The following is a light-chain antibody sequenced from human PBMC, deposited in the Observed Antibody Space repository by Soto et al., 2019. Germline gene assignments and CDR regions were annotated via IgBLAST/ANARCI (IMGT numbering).Light chain of an antibody. V-gene: IGKV3-15*01. CDR3: QQYNNWPPYT. Sequence: EIVLTQSPATLSLSPGERATLSCRASQSVGRTLAWFQQKPGQAPRLLIYGASTRATGIPARFSGSGSGTEFTLTISSLQSEDFAVYYCQQYNNWPPYTFGQGTKVDIK. CDR2: GAS. J-gene: IGKJ2*01. CDR1: QSVGRT.